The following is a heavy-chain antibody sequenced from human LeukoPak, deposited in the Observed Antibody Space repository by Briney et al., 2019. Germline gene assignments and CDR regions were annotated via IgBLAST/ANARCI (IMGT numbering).Heavy chain of an antibody. D-gene: IGHD3-10*01. CDR1: GFTFSSYG. CDR3: AKSYLKRSSITMVRGAKYYYYYYMDV. J-gene: IGHJ6*03. Sequence: GGSLRLSCAASGFTFSSYGMHWVRQAPGKGLEWVAVISYDGSNKYYADSVKGRFTISRDNSKNTLYLQMNSLRAEDTAVYYCAKSYLKRSSITMVRGAKYYYYYYMDVRGKGTTVTVSS. CDR2: ISYDGSNK. V-gene: IGHV3-30*18.